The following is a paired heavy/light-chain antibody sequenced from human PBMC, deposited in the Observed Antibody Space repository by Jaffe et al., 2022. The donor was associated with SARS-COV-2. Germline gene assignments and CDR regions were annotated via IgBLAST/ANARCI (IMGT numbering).Heavy chain of an antibody. CDR1: GFTFSSYG. Sequence: QVQLVESGGGVVQPGRSLRLSCAASGFTFSSYGMHWVRQAPGKGLEWVAVISYDGSNKYYADSVKGRFTISRDNSKNTLYLQMNSLRAEDTAVYYCAKEGGRLPAAIIWGYYYYYGMDVWGQGTTVTVSS. CDR2: ISYDGSNK. V-gene: IGHV3-30*18. J-gene: IGHJ6*02. D-gene: IGHD2-2*02. CDR3: AKEGGRLPAAIIWGYYYYYGMDV.
Light chain of an antibody. V-gene: IGKV1-39*01. J-gene: IGKJ3*01. Sequence: DIQMTQSPSSLSASVGDRVTITCRASQSISSYLNWYQQKPGKAPKLLIYAASSLQSGVPSRFSGSGSGTDFTLTISSLQPEDFATYYCQQSYSTPEFTFGPGTKVDIK. CDR2: AAS. CDR1: QSISSY. CDR3: QQSYSTPEFT.